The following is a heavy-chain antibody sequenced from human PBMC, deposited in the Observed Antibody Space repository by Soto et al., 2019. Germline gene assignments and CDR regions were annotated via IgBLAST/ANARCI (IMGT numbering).Heavy chain of an antibody. CDR3: VRESTQSGPKWFDT. D-gene: IGHD2-8*02. V-gene: IGHV4-30-2*01. J-gene: IGHJ5*02. CDR2: ISHSGST. Sequence: SETLSLTCSVSGGSISSGRSSWNWIRQPPGKGLEWIAYISHSGSTYYTPSLKSRVTISVDRSKNQFSLKLNSLTAADTAVYYCVRESTQSGPKWFDTWGTGILVTVS. CDR1: GGSISSGRSS.